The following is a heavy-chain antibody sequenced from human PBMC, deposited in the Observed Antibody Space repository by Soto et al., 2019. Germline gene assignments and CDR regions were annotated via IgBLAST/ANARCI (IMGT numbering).Heavy chain of an antibody. V-gene: IGHV6-1*01. J-gene: IGHJ5*02. CDR1: GDSVSSNGAA. D-gene: IGHD4-17*01. CDR2: TYYRSKWYN. Sequence: SQTLSLTFAISGDSVSSNGAAWNWIRQSPSRGLEWLGRTYYRSKWYNDYAVSVKSRITINPDTSKSQFSLQLNSVTPEDTAVYYCARDKHDYFNRGIGFDTWGQGILVTSPQ. CDR3: ARDKHDYFNRGIGFDT.